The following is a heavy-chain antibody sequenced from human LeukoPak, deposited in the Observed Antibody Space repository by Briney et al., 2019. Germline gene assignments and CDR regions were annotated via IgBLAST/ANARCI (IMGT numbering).Heavy chain of an antibody. D-gene: IGHD3-3*01. CDR1: GYSISSGYY. CDR3: ASYDFWSGYHDY. CDR2: IYHSGST. V-gene: IGHV4-38-2*02. J-gene: IGHJ4*02. Sequence: SETLSLTCTVSGYSISSGYYWGWIRQPPGKGLEWIGSIYHSGSTYYNPSLKSRVTISVDTPKNQFSLKLSSVTAADTAVYYCASYDFWSGYHDYWGQGTLVTVSS.